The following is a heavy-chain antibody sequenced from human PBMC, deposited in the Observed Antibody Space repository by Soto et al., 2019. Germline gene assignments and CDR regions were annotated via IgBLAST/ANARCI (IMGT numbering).Heavy chain of an antibody. V-gene: IGHV3-23*01. CDR2: FSGRDATT. CDR3: VRTIVGATKGGWFDP. D-gene: IGHD1-26*01. J-gene: IGHJ5*02. CDR1: GFTFRSYT. Sequence: EVQLSESGGGLVQPGGSLRLSCAASGFTFRSYTMSWVRQAPGKGLEWVSSFSGRDATTYYADSVKGRFTISRDNSKTTLDLQMNSLRAEDTALYFCVRTIVGATKGGWFDPWGQGALVTVSS.